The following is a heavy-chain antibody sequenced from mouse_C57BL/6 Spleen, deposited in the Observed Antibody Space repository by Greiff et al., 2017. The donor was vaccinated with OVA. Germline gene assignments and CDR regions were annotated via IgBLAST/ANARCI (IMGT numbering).Heavy chain of an antibody. V-gene: IGHV1-82*01. CDR1: GYAFSSSW. J-gene: IGHJ2*01. D-gene: IGHD2-5*01. CDR2: IYPGDGDT. Sequence: QVQLQQSGPELVKPGASVKISCKASGYAFSSSWMNWVKQRPGKGLEWIGRIYPGDGDTNYNGKFKGKATLTADKSSSTAYMQLSSLTSEDSAVYFCAREEAYYSNYYDYWGQGTTLTVSS. CDR3: AREEAYYSNYYDY.